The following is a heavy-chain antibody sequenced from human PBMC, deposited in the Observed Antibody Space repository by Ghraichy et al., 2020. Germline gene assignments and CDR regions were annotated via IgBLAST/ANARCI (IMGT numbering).Heavy chain of an antibody. J-gene: IGHJ4*02. CDR3: ARDPAGDYGF. CDR2: VFYTASA. Sequence: SETLSLTCNVSGASVTDYYWSWIRQPPGKGLQWIGYVFYTASATYNPSLKSRVTILVDTSKNQFSLTLTSLTAADTAVYYCARDPAGDYGFWGQGAPVTVSS. D-gene: IGHD4-17*01. CDR1: GASVTDYY. V-gene: IGHV4-59*02.